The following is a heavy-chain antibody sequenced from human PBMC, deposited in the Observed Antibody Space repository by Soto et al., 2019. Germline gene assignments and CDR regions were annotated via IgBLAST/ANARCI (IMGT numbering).Heavy chain of an antibody. CDR3: ARGPPSLRYFDWLPSCWYFDL. V-gene: IGHV4-34*01. J-gene: IGHJ2*01. CDR1: GGSFSGYY. D-gene: IGHD3-9*01. CDR2: INLSGST. Sequence: QVQLQQWGAGLLKPSETLSLTCAVYGGSFSGYYWSWIRQPPGKGLEWIGEINLSGSTNYNPSLKSRVTISVDTSKNQFSLKLSSVTAADTAVYYCARGPPSLRYFDWLPSCWYFDLWGRGTLVTVSS.